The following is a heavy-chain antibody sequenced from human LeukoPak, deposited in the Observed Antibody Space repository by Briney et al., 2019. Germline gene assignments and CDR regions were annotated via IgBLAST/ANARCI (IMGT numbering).Heavy chain of an antibody. CDR2: ISAYNGNA. D-gene: IGHD3-3*01. J-gene: IGHJ5*02. Sequence: ASVKVSCKASGYTFTSYGISWVRQAPGQGLEWMGWISAYNGNANYARKLQGRVTMTTDTSTSTAYMEPRSLRSDDTAVYYCARAGRVLRFLEWPRGDWFDPWGRGTLVTVSS. CDR3: ARAGRVLRFLEWPRGDWFDP. V-gene: IGHV1-18*01. CDR1: GYTFTSYG.